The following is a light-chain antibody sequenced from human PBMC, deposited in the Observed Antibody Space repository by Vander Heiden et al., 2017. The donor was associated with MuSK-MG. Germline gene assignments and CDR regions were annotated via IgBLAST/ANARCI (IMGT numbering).Light chain of an antibody. J-gene: IGLJ2*01. V-gene: IGLV1-47*02. CDR1: SSNIGSNY. CDR2: SNN. Sequence: QSVLTQPPSASGAPGERGTISCSGSSSNIGSNYVYGYQQLPGTAPKLLIYSNNQRPSGVPDRFSGSKSGTSASLAISGLQSEDEADYYCASWDDSLSGVVFGGGTKLTVL. CDR3: ASWDDSLSGVV.